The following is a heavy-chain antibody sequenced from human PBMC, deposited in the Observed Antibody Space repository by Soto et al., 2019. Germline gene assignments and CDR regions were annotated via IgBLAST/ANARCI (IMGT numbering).Heavy chain of an antibody. D-gene: IGHD2-2*01. CDR1: GGSISSYY. Sequence: SETLSLTCTVSGGSISSYYWSWIRQPPGKGLEWIGYIYYSGSTNYNPSLKSRVTISVDTSKNQFSLKLSSVTAADTAVYYCARQGGDIVVVPAADLAYWGQGTLVTVSS. J-gene: IGHJ1*01. CDR2: IYYSGST. CDR3: ARQGGDIVVVPAADLAY. V-gene: IGHV4-59*08.